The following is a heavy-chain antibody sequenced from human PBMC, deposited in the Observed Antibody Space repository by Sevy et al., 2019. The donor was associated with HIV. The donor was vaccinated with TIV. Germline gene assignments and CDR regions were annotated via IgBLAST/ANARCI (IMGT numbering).Heavy chain of an antibody. CDR3: ARVPRGQLWYSGSLGGYYYHMDV. D-gene: IGHD3-16*01. V-gene: IGHV4-61*01. Sequence: SETLSLSCSVSGGSVSSSTYYWSWIRQPPGKGLEWIGHIYKTGSTNYKLSLQSRVTISVDTSTNQFSLRLRSVTAADTAVYYCARVPRGQLWYSGSLGGYYYHMDVWGKGTTVTVSS. CDR1: GGSVSSSTYY. J-gene: IGHJ6*03. CDR2: IYKTGST.